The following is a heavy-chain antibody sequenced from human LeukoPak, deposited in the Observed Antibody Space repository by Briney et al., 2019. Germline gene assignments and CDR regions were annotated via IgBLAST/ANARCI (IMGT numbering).Heavy chain of an antibody. CDR3: ARDGRGYSYGPWAFDI. Sequence: GGSLRLSCAASGFTFSSYAMSWVRQAPGKGLEWVSAISGSGGSTYYADSVKGRFTISRDNSKNTLYLQMNSLRAEDTAVYYCARDGRGYSYGPWAFDIWGQGTMVTVSS. J-gene: IGHJ3*02. CDR2: ISGSGGST. V-gene: IGHV3-23*01. CDR1: GFTFSSYA. D-gene: IGHD5-18*01.